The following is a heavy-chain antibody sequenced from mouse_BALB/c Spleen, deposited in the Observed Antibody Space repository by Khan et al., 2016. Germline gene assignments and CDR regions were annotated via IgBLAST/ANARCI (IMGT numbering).Heavy chain of an antibody. CDR2: INTNTGEP. Sequence: QIQLVQAGPELKKPGETVKISCKASGYTFTNYGMNWVKQAPGKGLKWMGWINTNTGEPTYAEEFKGRFAFSLETSARTAYLQINNLKNEDTATXSCAEASYGRNWCAYWGLWTLVTVSA. J-gene: IGHJ3*01. D-gene: IGHD1-1*01. V-gene: IGHV9-3*02. CDR1: GYTFTNYG. CDR3: AEASYGRNWCAY.